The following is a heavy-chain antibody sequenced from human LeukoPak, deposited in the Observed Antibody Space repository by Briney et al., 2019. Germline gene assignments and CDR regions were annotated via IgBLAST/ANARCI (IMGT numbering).Heavy chain of an antibody. CDR2: IYYSGST. CDR1: GGSISSSSYY. V-gene: IGHV4-39*01. J-gene: IGHJ4*02. Sequence: PSETLSLTCTVSGGSISSSSYYWGWTRQPPGKGLEWIGSIYYSGSTYYNPSLKSRVTISVDTSKNQFSLKLSSVTAADTAVYYCARLMVVAATIDYWGQGTLVTVSS. CDR3: ARLMVVAATIDY. D-gene: IGHD2-15*01.